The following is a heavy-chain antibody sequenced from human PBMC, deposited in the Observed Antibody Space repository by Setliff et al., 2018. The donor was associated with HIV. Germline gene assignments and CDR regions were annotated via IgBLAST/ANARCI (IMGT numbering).Heavy chain of an antibody. J-gene: IGHJ5*02. CDR2: IRYDDSYK. V-gene: IGHV3-30*02. CDR1: YG. Sequence: YGMHWVRQAPGKGLEWVAFIRYDDSYKFYADSVKGRFTISRDNSKDTLYLDLNSLRSEDTAVYYCVRDDSNGPNSLDPWGQGTLVTVSS. CDR3: VRDDSNGPNSLDP. D-gene: IGHD2-8*01.